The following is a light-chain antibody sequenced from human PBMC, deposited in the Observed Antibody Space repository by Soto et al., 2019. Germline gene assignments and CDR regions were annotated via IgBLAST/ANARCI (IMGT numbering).Light chain of an antibody. Sequence: QSALTQPASVSGSPGQSITISCTGTSSDVGNHNYVSWYQQYPGKAPKLMIYEVSNRPSGVSNRFSGSKSGNTASLTISGLQAEDEADYYCSSYTSSSTLYVFGTGTKVTVL. CDR1: SSDVGNHNY. CDR3: SSYTSSSTLYV. CDR2: EVS. V-gene: IGLV2-14*01. J-gene: IGLJ1*01.